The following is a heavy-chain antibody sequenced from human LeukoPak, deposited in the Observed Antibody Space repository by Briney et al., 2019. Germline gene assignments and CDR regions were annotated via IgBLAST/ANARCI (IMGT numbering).Heavy chain of an antibody. J-gene: IGHJ4*02. CDR3: ARTRDYGSGSYYND. CDR2: INHSGST. CDR1: GGSFSGYY. Sequence: SETLSLTCAVYGGSFSGYYWSRIRQPPGNGLEWIGEINHSGSTNYNPSLKSRVTISVDTSKNQFSLKLSSVTAADTAVYYCARTRDYGSGSYYNDWGQGTLVTVSS. D-gene: IGHD3-10*01. V-gene: IGHV4-34*01.